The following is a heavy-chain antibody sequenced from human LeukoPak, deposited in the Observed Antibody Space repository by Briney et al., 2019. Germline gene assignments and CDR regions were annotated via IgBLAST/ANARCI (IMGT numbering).Heavy chain of an antibody. Sequence: ASVKVSCKASGYTFTSYDINWVRQATGQGLEWMGWMNPNSGNTGYAQKFQGRVTMTRNTSISTAYMELSSLRSEDTAVYYCARTLTVAGVPYFDYWGQGTLVTVSS. V-gene: IGHV1-8*01. CDR3: ARTLTVAGVPYFDY. CDR2: MNPNSGNT. D-gene: IGHD6-19*01. J-gene: IGHJ4*02. CDR1: GYTFTSYD.